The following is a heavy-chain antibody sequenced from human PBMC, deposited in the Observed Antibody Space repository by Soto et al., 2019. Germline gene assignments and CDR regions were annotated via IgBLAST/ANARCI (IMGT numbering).Heavy chain of an antibody. CDR2: IYHSGST. J-gene: IGHJ4*02. V-gene: IGHV4-39*01. CDR3: ARQTGGFGYYFDY. D-gene: IGHD3-16*01. Sequence: QLQLQESGPGLVKPSETLSLTCTVSGGSISSSSYYWGWIRQPPGKELEWIGAIYHSGSTYYHPSLQSRVTISVDTSKNQFSLRLTSVTAADTAVYFCARQTGGFGYYFDYWGQGTLVTVSS. CDR1: GGSISSSSYY.